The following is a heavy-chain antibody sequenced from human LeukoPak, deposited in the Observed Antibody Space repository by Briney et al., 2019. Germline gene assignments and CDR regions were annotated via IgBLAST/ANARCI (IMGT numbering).Heavy chain of an antibody. Sequence: PGGSLRLSCKASGFVFGHSWMSWVRQAPGKGLEWVANINLDGSEINYLDSLTGRLTISRDNAKDSLYLQMNGLRAEDTAVYFCVRDRGYSTFDYWGQGTLVTVSS. V-gene: IGHV3-7*03. J-gene: IGHJ4*02. D-gene: IGHD3-22*01. CDR2: INLDGSEI. CDR1: GFVFGHSW. CDR3: VRDRGYSTFDY.